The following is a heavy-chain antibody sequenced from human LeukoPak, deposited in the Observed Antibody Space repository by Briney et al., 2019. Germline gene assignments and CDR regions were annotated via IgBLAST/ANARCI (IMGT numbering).Heavy chain of an antibody. V-gene: IGHV3-23*01. Sequence: PGGSLRLSCAASGFTFTNYGMRWVRQAPGKGLEWVSAISGNSATRHYADSVKGRFTISRDNSKSTLSLQMNSLRAEDTAVYYCAKAGPFYFDGWGQGILVTVSS. J-gene: IGHJ4*02. CDR1: GFTFTNYG. CDR3: AKAGPFYFDG. CDR2: ISGNSATR.